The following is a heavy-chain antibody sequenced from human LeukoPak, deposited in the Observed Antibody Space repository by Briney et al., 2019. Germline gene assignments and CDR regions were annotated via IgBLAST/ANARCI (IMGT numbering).Heavy chain of an antibody. V-gene: IGHV3-30-3*01. J-gene: IGHJ4*02. CDR1: GFTFSSYA. CDR3: GRGAVGFGELNY. CDR2: ISYDGSNK. D-gene: IGHD3-10*01. Sequence: GGSLRLSCAASGFTFSSYAMHWVRQAPGEGLEWVAVISYDGSNKFYADSVKGRFTLSRDNSKNTLYLQMNSVRIEDTAVYYCGRGAVGFGELNYWGQGTLVTVSS.